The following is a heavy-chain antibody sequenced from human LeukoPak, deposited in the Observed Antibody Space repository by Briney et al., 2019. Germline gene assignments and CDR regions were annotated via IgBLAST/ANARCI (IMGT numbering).Heavy chain of an antibody. CDR2: ISGSGGST. D-gene: IGHD2-2*01. J-gene: IGHJ4*02. Sequence: GGSLRLSCAASGFTSSSYAMSWVRQAPGKGLEWVSAISGSGGSTYYADSVKGRFTISRDNSKNTLYLQMNSLRAEDTAVYYCAKVSRYCSSTSCYFSYWGQGTLVTVSS. V-gene: IGHV3-23*01. CDR1: GFTSSSYA. CDR3: AKVSRYCSSTSCYFSY.